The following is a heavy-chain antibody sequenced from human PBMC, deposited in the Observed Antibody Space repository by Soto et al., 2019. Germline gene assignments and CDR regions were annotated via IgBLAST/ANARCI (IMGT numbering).Heavy chain of an antibody. Sequence: PSETLSLTCTVSGGSFRGYYWTWVRQSPGKGLEWLGDINHVGSTNYNPSLKSRVSISVDTSKSQFSLKLSSVTTADTAVYYCARAHVVSRCCYHPIDVWGQGTMVTVSS. J-gene: IGHJ6*02. CDR3: ARAHVVSRCCYHPIDV. CDR2: INHVGST. CDR1: GGSFRGYY. V-gene: IGHV4-34*01. D-gene: IGHD2-15*01.